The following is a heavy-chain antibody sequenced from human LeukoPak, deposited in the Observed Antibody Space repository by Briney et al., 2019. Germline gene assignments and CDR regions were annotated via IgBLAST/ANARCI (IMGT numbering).Heavy chain of an antibody. V-gene: IGHV4-61*02. CDR1: GGSISSGSYY. D-gene: IGHD4-23*01. CDR3: AGDYGGNYYFDY. J-gene: IGHJ4*02. Sequence: SETLSLTCTVSGGSISSGSYYWSWIRQPAGEGLEWIGRIYTSGSTNYNPSLKSRATISVDTSKNRFSLKLSSVTAADTAVYYCAGDYGGNYYFDYWGQGTLVTVSS. CDR2: IYTSGST.